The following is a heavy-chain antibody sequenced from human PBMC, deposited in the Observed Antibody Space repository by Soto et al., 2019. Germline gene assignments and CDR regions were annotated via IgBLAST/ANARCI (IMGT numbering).Heavy chain of an antibody. CDR2: INPNSGGT. Sequence: VASVKVSCKASGYTFTGYYMHWVRPAPGQGLEWMGWINPNSGGTNYAQKFQGWVTMTRDTSISTAYMELSRLRSDDTAVYYCAREGDLNDYGVQNFDYWGQGTLVTVSS. CDR3: AREGDLNDYGVQNFDY. V-gene: IGHV1-2*04. CDR1: GYTFTGYY. J-gene: IGHJ4*02. D-gene: IGHD4-17*01.